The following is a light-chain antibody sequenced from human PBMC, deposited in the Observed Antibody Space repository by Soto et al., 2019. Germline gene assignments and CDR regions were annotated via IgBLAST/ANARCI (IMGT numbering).Light chain of an antibody. J-gene: IGLJ1*01. CDR1: SSDVGGSNY. Sequence: QSALTQPASVSGCPGQSITISCTGTSSDVGGSNYVSWYQQHPGKAPKLMIYDVSNRPSGVSNRFSGSKSGNTASLTISGLQAEDEADYYCGSYTSTSTLYVFGTGTKLTVL. V-gene: IGLV2-14*03. CDR3: GSYTSTSTLYV. CDR2: DVS.